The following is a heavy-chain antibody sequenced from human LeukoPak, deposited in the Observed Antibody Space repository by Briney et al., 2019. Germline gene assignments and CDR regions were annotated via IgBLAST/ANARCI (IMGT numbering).Heavy chain of an antibody. J-gene: IGHJ4*02. D-gene: IGHD3-10*01. Sequence: ASVKVSCKVSGYTLTELSAHWVRQAPGKGLEWMGGFDPEDGETIYAQKFQGRVTMTEDTSTDTAYMELSSLRSEDTAVYYCATPRLLWFGEYSPGPFDYWGQGTLVTVSS. CDR1: GYTLTELS. CDR3: ATPRLLWFGEYSPGPFDY. CDR2: FDPEDGET. V-gene: IGHV1-24*01.